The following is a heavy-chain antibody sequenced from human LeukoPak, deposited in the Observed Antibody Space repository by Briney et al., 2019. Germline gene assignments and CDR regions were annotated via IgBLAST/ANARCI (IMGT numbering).Heavy chain of an antibody. CDR1: GFTFSGHW. D-gene: IGHD6-13*01. CDR3: ARTAGTFDY. Sequence: GGSLRLSCAASGFTFSGHWMSWVRQAPGKGLEWVANIKQDGSERYYVDSVKGRFTISRDNAKNSLYLQMNSLRAEDTAVYYCARTAGTFDYWGQGTLVTVSS. J-gene: IGHJ4*02. V-gene: IGHV3-7*03. CDR2: IKQDGSER.